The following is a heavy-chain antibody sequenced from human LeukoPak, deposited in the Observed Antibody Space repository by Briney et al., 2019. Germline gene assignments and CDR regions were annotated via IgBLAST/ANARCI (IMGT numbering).Heavy chain of an antibody. CDR3: AGTDYGGNSAHD. CDR1: GGSISSYY. CDR2: IYYSGST. Sequence: SETLSLTCTVPGGSISSYYWSWIRQPPGKGLEWIGYIYYSGSTNYNPSLKSRVTISVDTSKNQFSLKLSSVTAADTAVYYCAGTDYGGNSAHDWGQGTLVTVSS. J-gene: IGHJ4*02. D-gene: IGHD4-23*01. V-gene: IGHV4-59*01.